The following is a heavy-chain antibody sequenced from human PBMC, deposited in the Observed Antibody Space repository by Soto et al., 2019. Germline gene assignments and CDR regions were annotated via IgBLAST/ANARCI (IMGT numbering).Heavy chain of an antibody. V-gene: IGHV4-4*02. CDR3: ARTEATALDY. CDR2: AHHSGRT. J-gene: IGHJ4*02. CDR1: GDSMSSSNW. Sequence: ETLSLTCTVSGDSMSSSNWWNWVRQPPGKGLEWIGEAHHSGRTNYNPSLKSRVTISVDRSQNHFSLQLTSVTAADTAVYYCARTEATALDYWGQGTLVTVSS.